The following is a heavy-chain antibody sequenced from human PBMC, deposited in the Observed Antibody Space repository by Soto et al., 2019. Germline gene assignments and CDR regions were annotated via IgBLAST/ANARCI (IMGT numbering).Heavy chain of an antibody. Sequence: SVKVSCKASGGTFSSYAISWVRQAPGQGLEWMGGIIPIFGTANYAQKFQGRVTITADESTSTAYMELSSLRSEDTAVYYCARGDIVVVPAAPRGYYYYGMDVWGQGTTVTVSS. V-gene: IGHV1-69*13. CDR1: GGTFSSYA. D-gene: IGHD2-2*01. J-gene: IGHJ6*02. CDR2: IIPIFGTA. CDR3: ARGDIVVVPAAPRGYYYYGMDV.